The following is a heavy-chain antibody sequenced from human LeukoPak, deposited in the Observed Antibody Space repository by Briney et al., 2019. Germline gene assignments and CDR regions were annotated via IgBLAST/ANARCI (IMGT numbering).Heavy chain of an antibody. V-gene: IGHV3-23*01. Sequence: GGSLRLSCAASGFTFSSYAMSWVRQAPGKGLEWVSAISGSGGSTYYADSVKGRFTISRDNSKNTLYLQMNSLRAEDTAVYYCAKSTRICSGGSCYSLYYYYGMDVWGRGTTVTVSS. CDR2: ISGSGGST. CDR3: AKSTRICSGGSCYSLYYYYGMDV. J-gene: IGHJ6*02. CDR1: GFTFSSYA. D-gene: IGHD2-15*01.